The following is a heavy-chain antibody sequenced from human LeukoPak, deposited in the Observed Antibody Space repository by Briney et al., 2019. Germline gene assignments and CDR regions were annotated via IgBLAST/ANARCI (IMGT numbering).Heavy chain of an antibody. CDR2: INPNSGGT. CDR3: ARQSGDYSYYYYMDV. CDR1: GYTFTGYY. J-gene: IGHJ6*03. D-gene: IGHD2-21*02. Sequence: ASVKVSCKASGYTFTGYYMHWARQAPGQGLEWMGWINPNSGGTNYSQKFQGRVTMTRYTSISTAYLQWSSLKASDTAMYYCARQSGDYSYYYYMDVWGKGTTVTISS. V-gene: IGHV1-2*02.